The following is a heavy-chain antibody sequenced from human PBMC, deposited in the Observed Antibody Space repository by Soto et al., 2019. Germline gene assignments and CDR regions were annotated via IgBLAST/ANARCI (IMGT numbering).Heavy chain of an antibody. CDR1: GGSISSSSYY. CDR3: ARHRADYDILTGDYYGMDV. D-gene: IGHD3-9*01. V-gene: IGHV4-39*01. Sequence: QLQLQESGPGLVKPSETLSLTCTVSGGSISSSSYYWGWIRQPPGKGLEWIGSIYYSGSTYYNPSLKSRVTISVDTSKNQFSLKLSSVTAADTAVYYCARHRADYDILTGDYYGMDVWGQGTTVTVSS. CDR2: IYYSGST. J-gene: IGHJ6*02.